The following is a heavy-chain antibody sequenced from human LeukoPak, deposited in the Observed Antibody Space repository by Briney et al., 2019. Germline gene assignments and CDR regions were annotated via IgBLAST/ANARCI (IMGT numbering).Heavy chain of an antibody. J-gene: IGHJ3*01. V-gene: IGHV3-74*01. D-gene: IGHD3-16*01. CDR1: GFTFNNYW. Sequence: GGSLRLSCAASGFTFNNYWMHCVRQAPGKGLVWVSHIARDGSSTSYADSVKGRFTISRDNSKNTLYLQMDSLRAEDTAVFYCARELLGEGPDAFDVWGQGTIVTVSS. CDR3: ARELLGEGPDAFDV. CDR2: IARDGSST.